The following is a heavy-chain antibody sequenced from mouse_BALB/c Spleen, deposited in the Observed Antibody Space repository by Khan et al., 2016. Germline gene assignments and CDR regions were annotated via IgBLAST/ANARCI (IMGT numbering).Heavy chain of an antibody. D-gene: IGHD1-1*01. CDR2: INSNGGNT. V-gene: IGHV5-6-3*01. Sequence: EVELVASGGGLVRPGGSLKLSCAASGFTFSHYGMSWVRQTPDKRLELVASINSNGGNTYYPDSVKGRFTISRDNAKNTLYLQMSSLKSEDTATYYCAREGIYSGYTMDYWGQGTSVTVSS. J-gene: IGHJ4*01. CDR3: AREGIYSGYTMDY. CDR1: GFTFSHYG.